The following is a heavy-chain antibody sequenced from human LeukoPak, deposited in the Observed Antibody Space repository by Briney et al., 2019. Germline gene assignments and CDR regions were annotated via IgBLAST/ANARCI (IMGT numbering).Heavy chain of an antibody. D-gene: IGHD3-10*01. CDR3: AKESDYYGSGSSVRRYFDY. Sequence: GRSLRLSCAASGFTFSSYGMHWVRQAPGKGLELVAVIWYDGSNKYYADSVKGRFTISRDNSKNTLYLQMNSLRAEDTAVYYCAKESDYYGSGSSVRRYFDYWGQGTLVTVSS. CDR1: GFTFSSYG. J-gene: IGHJ4*02. V-gene: IGHV3-33*06. CDR2: IWYDGSNK.